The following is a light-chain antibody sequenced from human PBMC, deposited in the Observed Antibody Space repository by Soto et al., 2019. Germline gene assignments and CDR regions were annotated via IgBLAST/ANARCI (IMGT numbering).Light chain of an antibody. CDR2: EVN. V-gene: IGLV2-8*01. J-gene: IGLJ1*01. Sequence: QSALTQPPSASGSPGQSVTISCTGTSSDIGAYKYVSWYQRHPGKAPKLIIYEVNKRPSGVPNRFSGSKSGNTASLTVSGLQAEDEADYYCSSYAGNNNLYVFGTGTKVTVL. CDR1: SSDIGAYKY. CDR3: SSYAGNNNLYV.